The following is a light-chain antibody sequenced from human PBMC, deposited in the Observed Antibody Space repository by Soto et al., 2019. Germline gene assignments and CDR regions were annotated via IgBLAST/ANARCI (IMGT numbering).Light chain of an antibody. CDR2: MVS. V-gene: IGKV2-28*01. Sequence: DIVLTQSPLSLPVTPGEPASISCRSSQSLLHSNGYTYLDWYLQKPGQSPQLLIYMVSNRASGVPDRFSGSGSGTDFTLKIRRVEAEDVGVYYCMQALQTRTFGQGTKLEIK. CDR3: MQALQTRT. CDR1: QSLLHSNGYTY. J-gene: IGKJ2*01.